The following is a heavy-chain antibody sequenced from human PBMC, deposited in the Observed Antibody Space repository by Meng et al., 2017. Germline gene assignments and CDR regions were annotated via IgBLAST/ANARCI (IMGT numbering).Heavy chain of an antibody. CDR1: GFTFSNAW. D-gene: IGHD3-10*01. CDR2: IKSKTDGGTI. J-gene: IGHJ4*02. V-gene: IGHV3-15*01. CDR3: TTVGILWFGELLYGPPTN. Sequence: GESLKISCAASGFTFSNAWMSWVRQAPGKGLEWVGRIKSKTDGGTIDYAAPVKGRFTISRDDSKNTLYPQMNSLKTEDTAVYYCTTVGILWFGELLYGPPTNWGQGTLVTVSS.